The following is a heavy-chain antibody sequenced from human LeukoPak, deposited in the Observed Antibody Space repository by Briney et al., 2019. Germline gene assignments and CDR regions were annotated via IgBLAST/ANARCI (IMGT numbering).Heavy chain of an antibody. J-gene: IGHJ4*02. D-gene: IGHD6-19*01. CDR3: ARGAVATLDY. Sequence: GALRLSCAASGFTFSSYSMNWVRQAPGKGLEWVSYISSSSGTIYYADSVKGRFTISRDNAKNSLHLQMNSLRAEDTAVYYCARGAVATLDYWGQGTLVTVSS. V-gene: IGHV3-48*04. CDR2: ISSSSGTI. CDR1: GFTFSSYS.